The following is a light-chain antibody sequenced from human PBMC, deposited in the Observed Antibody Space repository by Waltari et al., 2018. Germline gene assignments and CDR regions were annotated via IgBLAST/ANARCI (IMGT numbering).Light chain of an antibody. J-gene: IGKJ4*01. CDR3: MQGTHWPPET. CDR1: QSLVYSDGNAY. CDR2: EVS. Sequence: DVVMTQSRLSLPVTLGQPASISCRSSQSLVYSDGNAYLNWFQQRPGQSPRRLIYEVSNRDSGVPDRFSGRGSGSDFTLKISRVEAEDVGVYYCMQGTHWPPETFGGGTKVEIK. V-gene: IGKV2-30*01.